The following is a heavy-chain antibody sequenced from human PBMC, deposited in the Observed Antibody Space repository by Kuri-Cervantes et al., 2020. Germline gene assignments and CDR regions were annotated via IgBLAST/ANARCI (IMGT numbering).Heavy chain of an antibody. CDR3: AKDIGSSGYDRVNRADAFDI. J-gene: IGHJ3*02. V-gene: IGHV3-20*04. D-gene: IGHD5-12*01. CDR2: INWNGGST. CDR1: GFSFSNYR. Sequence: GGSLRLSCAASGFSFSNYRMNWVRQTPGKGLEWVSGINWNGGSTGYADSVKGRYTISRDNAKNSLYLQINRLRAEDTALYYCAKDIGSSGYDRVNRADAFDIWGQGTMVTVSS.